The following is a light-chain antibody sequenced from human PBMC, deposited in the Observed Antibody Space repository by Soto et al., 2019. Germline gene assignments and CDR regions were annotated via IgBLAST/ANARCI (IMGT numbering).Light chain of an antibody. CDR3: QQRSRWPLT. Sequence: EIVLTQSPATLSLSPGETATLSCRASQSVSSSLAWYQQKPGQTPRLLIYDASNRATGIPARFSGSGSGTDFTLSVSRLDPEDFAVYYCQQRSRWPLTLGGGTKVESK. J-gene: IGKJ4*01. CDR1: QSVSSS. V-gene: IGKV3-11*01. CDR2: DAS.